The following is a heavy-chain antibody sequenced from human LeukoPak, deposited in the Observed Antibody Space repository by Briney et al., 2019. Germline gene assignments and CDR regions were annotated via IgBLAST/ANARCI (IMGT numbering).Heavy chain of an antibody. D-gene: IGHD1-1*01. V-gene: IGHV4-59*01. Sequence: PSETLSLTCTVAGGSISSYYWSWIRHPPGKGLEWIGYIYYSGSTNYNPSLKSRVTISVDTSNTQSSLKLSSVTAADTAVYDCARTTEAHTWRTRYYDYYMDVWGKGTTVTVSS. CDR3: ARTTEAHTWRTRYYDYYMDV. CDR1: GGSISSYY. CDR2: IYYSGST. J-gene: IGHJ6*03.